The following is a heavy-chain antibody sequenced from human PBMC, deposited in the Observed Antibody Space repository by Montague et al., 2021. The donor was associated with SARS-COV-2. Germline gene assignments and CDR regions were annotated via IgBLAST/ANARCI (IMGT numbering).Heavy chain of an antibody. CDR3: ARGIGWRSRVIFDP. J-gene: IGHJ5*02. V-gene: IGHV2-70*20. CDR1: GFSLITRGMC. CDR2: IDRDDE. D-gene: IGHD1-26*01. Sequence: PALVKPTQTLTLTCTFSGFSLITRGMCVSWVRQPPGKALEWLALIDRDDEYYNTSLKTRLTISKYTSKTHVVLTLTNMDPVDTSAYFCARGIGWRSRVIFDPWGQGTLVTVSS.